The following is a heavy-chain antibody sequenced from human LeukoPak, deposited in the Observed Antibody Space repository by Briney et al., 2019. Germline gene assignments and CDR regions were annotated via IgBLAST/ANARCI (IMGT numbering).Heavy chain of an antibody. V-gene: IGHV3-23*01. J-gene: IGHJ3*02. CDR3: AKDLGRYYGSGIVNDAFDI. CDR1: GFFFSDSA. Sequence: GGSLRLSCAASGFFFSDSAMAWVRQAPGKGLEWVSAISGSGGSTYYADSVKGRFTISRDNSKNTLYLQMNSLRAEDTAVYYCAKDLGRYYGSGIVNDAFDIWGQGTMVTVSS. CDR2: ISGSGGST. D-gene: IGHD3-10*01.